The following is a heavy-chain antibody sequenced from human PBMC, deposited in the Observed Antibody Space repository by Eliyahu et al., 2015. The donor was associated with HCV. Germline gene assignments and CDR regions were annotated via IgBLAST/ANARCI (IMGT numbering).Heavy chain of an antibody. V-gene: IGHV2-26*01. J-gene: IGHJ1*01. D-gene: IGHD2-15*01. Sequence: TCTVSGFSLSNARMGVSWIRQPPGKALEWLAHIFSNDEKSYSTSLKSRLTISKDTSKSQVVLTMTNMDPVDTATYYCARYGVVVPSWKYFQHWGQGTLVTVSS. CDR3: ARYGVVVPSWKYFQH. CDR1: GFSLSNARMG. CDR2: IFSNDEK.